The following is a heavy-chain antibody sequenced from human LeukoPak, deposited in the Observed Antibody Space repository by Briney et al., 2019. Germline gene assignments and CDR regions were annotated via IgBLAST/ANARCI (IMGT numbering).Heavy chain of an antibody. CDR1: GFTFSSYW. D-gene: IGHD3-22*01. Sequence: GGSLRLSCAASGFTFSSYWMHWVRQAPGKGLVWVSRINSDGSSTSYADSVKGRFTISRDNSKNTLYLQMNSLRAEDTAVYYCAKPFDSSGYPNRANDYWGQGTLVTVSS. CDR2: INSDGSST. CDR3: AKPFDSSGYPNRANDY. V-gene: IGHV3-74*01. J-gene: IGHJ4*02.